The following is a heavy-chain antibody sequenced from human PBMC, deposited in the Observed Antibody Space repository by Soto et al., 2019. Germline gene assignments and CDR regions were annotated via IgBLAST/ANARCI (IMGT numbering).Heavy chain of an antibody. D-gene: IGHD4-17*01. J-gene: IGHJ6*02. Sequence: GASLKISCKVSGYSFTSYWIGWVRQMPGKGLEWMGIIYPGDSDTRYSPSFQGQVTISADKSISTAYLQWSSLKASDTAMYYCARTFPHSTVYYGMDVWGQGTTVTVSS. CDR2: IYPGDSDT. V-gene: IGHV5-51*01. CDR3: ARTFPHSTVYYGMDV. CDR1: GYSFTSYW.